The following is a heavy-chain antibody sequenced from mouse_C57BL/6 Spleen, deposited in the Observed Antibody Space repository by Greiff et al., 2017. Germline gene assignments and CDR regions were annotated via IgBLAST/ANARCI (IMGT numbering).Heavy chain of an antibody. Sequence: EVQLVESGGDLVKPGGSLKLSCAASGFTFSSYGMSWVRLTPDKRLEWVATISSGGSYTYYPDSVKGRFTISRDNAKNTLYLQMSSLKSEDTAMYYCARLWDYFDYWGQGTTLTVSS. CDR1: GFTFSSYG. J-gene: IGHJ2*01. D-gene: IGHD4-1*01. V-gene: IGHV5-6*01. CDR3: ARLWDYFDY. CDR2: ISSGGSYT.